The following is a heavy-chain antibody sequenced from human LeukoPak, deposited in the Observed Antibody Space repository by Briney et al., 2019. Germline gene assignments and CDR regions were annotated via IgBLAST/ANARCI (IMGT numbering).Heavy chain of an antibody. Sequence: ASVKVSCKASGYTFTSSSMNWVRQAPGQGLEWMGWINANTGNPTFVQGFTGRFVFSLDTSASTAYLQISSLKAEDTAVYYCAKDTWDYWGQGTLVTVSS. J-gene: IGHJ4*02. CDR3: AKDTWDY. CDR1: GYTFTSSS. CDR2: INANTGNP. V-gene: IGHV7-4-1*01.